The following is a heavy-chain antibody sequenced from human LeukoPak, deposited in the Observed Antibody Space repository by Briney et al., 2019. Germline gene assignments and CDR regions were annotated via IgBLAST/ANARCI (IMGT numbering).Heavy chain of an antibody. CDR2: ISGSGDSS. CDR1: GFTFSSYA. D-gene: IGHD2-2*01. Sequence: GASLRLSCVASGFTFSSYAMSWVRQAPGKGLEWVSTISGSGDSSYYADSVKGRFTISRDDSKNTLYLQMNSLRAEDTAIYYCAKRGFCSSTTCSLYYYYDMDVWGQGTTVTVSS. CDR3: AKRGFCSSTTCSLYYYYDMDV. J-gene: IGHJ6*02. V-gene: IGHV3-23*01.